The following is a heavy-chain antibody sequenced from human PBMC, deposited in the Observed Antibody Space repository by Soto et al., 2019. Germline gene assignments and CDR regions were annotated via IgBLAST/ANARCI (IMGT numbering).Heavy chain of an antibody. CDR2: IYYSGST. CDR3: ARDRHAYYYDSSGSPQAVSDY. Sequence: SETLSLTCTVSGGSISSYYWSWIRQPPGKGLEWIGYIYYSGSTNYNPSLESRVAISVDTSKNQFSLKLSSVTAADTAVYYCARDRHAYYYDSSGSPQAVSDYWGQGTLVTVSS. V-gene: IGHV4-59*12. J-gene: IGHJ4*02. D-gene: IGHD3-22*01. CDR1: GGSISSYY.